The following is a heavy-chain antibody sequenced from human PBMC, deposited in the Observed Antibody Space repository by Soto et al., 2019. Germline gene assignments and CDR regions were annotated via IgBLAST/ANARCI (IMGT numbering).Heavy chain of an antibody. J-gene: IGHJ4*02. V-gene: IGHV4-4*07. Sequence: QVQLQESGPGLVKPSETLSLTCTVSGGSISSYYWSWIRQPAGKGLEWIGRIYTSGSTNYNPSLKSRVTMSVDTSKNQFSLKLSSETAADTAVYYCASSPYDYVWGSYRPPHFDYWGQGTLVTVSS. D-gene: IGHD3-16*02. CDR2: IYTSGST. CDR3: ASSPYDYVWGSYRPPHFDY. CDR1: GGSISSYY.